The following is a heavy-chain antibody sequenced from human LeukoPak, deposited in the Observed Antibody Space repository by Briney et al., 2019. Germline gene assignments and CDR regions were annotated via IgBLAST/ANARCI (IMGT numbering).Heavy chain of an antibody. J-gene: IGHJ4*02. V-gene: IGHV3-23*01. Sequence: GGSLRLSCAASGFTFSSYAMSWVRQAPGKGLEWVSAISGSGGSTYYADSVKGRFTISRDNSKNTLYLQMNSLRDEDTAVYYCAKSSYYDASGYYREYYFDYWGQGTLVTVSS. CDR2: ISGSGGST. CDR1: GFTFSSYA. CDR3: AKSSYYDASGYYREYYFDY. D-gene: IGHD3-22*01.